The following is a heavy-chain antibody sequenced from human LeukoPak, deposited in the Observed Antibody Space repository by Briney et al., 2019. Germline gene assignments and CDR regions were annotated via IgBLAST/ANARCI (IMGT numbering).Heavy chain of an antibody. CDR1: GYTFTGYY. J-gene: IGHJ6*03. CDR2: INPKSGGT. Sequence: ASVNVSCKASGYTFTGYYMHWVRQAPGQGLEWMVWINPKSGGTNYEQNFQGRVTMTTDTSISTAYLELSRLRSDDTAVYYCAREERFLEWLSRYDYYYMDVWGKGTTVTVSS. D-gene: IGHD3-3*01. V-gene: IGHV1-2*02. CDR3: AREERFLEWLSRYDYYYMDV.